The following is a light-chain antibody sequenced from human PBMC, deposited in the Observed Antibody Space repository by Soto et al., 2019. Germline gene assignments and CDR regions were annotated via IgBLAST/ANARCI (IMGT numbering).Light chain of an antibody. V-gene: IGLV2-18*02. CDR1: SSDVGSYNR. CDR3: SSYTSSSTYV. CDR2: DVS. Sequence: VLTQPPSVSGSPGQPVTISCTGTSSDVGSYNRVSWYQQPPGTAPKVMIYDVSNRPSGVPDRFSGSKSGNTASLTISGLQAEDEYAYYCSSYTSSSTYVFGTGTKVTVL. J-gene: IGLJ1*01.